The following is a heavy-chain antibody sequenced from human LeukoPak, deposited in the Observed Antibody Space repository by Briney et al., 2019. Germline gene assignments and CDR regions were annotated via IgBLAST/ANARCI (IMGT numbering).Heavy chain of an antibody. CDR3: ARTDDAFHI. Sequence: PSETLSLTCTVSGGSISSYYWSWIRQPPGKGLEWIGYIYYSGSTNYNPSLKSRVTISLVMSKNQISLKLSSVTTADTAIYYCARTDDAFHIWGHGTTVTVSS. V-gene: IGHV4-59*01. D-gene: IGHD2-21*02. CDR2: IYYSGST. CDR1: GGSISSYY. J-gene: IGHJ3*02.